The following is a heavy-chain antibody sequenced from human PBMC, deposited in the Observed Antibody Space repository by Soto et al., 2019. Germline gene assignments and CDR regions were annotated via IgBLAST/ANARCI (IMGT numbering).Heavy chain of an antibody. CDR2: IIPIFGTA. CDR3: ATGIAAPYYYYGMDV. J-gene: IGHJ6*02. V-gene: IGHV1-69*06. D-gene: IGHD6-6*01. CDR1: GGTFSSYA. Sequence: AASVKVSCKASGGTFSSYAISWVRQAPGQGLEWMGGIIPIFGTANYAQKFRGRVTITADKSTSTADMELSSLRSEDTAVYYCATGIAAPYYYYGMDVWGQGTTVTVPS.